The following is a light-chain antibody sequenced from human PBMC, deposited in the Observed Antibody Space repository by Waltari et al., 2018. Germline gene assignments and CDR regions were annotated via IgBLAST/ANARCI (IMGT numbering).Light chain of an antibody. CDR1: ASNIGGNL. J-gene: IGLJ3*02. CDR3: ASWDDSMNGHWV. V-gene: IGLV1-44*01. Sequence: QSVLTQPPSASGTPGQRGTISCSGSASNIGGNLVNWSQQPPGQAPKRLISRSDLRPSGVPDRFSGSKSGTSASLAISGLQSEDEADYFCASWDDSMNGHWVFGGGTKVTVL. CDR2: RSD.